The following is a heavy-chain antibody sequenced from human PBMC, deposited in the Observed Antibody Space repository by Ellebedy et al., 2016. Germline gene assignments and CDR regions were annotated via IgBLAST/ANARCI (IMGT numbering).Heavy chain of an antibody. CDR2: IGEKGNIHAT. J-gene: IGHJ4*02. D-gene: IGHD2-15*01. CDR3: TSGVLGATMY. CDR1: GFTFSNYV. V-gene: IGHV3-73*01. Sequence: GESLKISXTASGFTFSNYVMSWVRQASGKGLEWVGRIGEKGNIHATTYAASLRGRFTISRDESKNAAHLQMNNLRTEDTAVYYCTSGVLGATMYWGLGTLVTVSS.